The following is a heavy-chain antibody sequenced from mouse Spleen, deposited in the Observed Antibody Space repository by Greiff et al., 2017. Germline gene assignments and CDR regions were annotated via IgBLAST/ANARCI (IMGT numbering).Heavy chain of an antibody. CDR1: GFTFSSYA. Sequence: DVMLVESGGGLVKLGGSLKLSCAASGFTFSSYAMSWVRQTPEKRLEWVATISSGGGNTYYPDSVKGRFTISRDNAKNTLYLQMSSLKSEDTAMYYCARRGGGSSPYWYFDVWGAGTTVTVSS. CDR2: ISSGGGNT. V-gene: IGHV5-9*01. D-gene: IGHD1-1*01. CDR3: ARRGGGSSPYWYFDV. J-gene: IGHJ1*01.